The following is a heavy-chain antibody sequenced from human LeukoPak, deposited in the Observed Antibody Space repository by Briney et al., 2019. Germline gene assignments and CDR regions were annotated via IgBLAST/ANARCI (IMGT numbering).Heavy chain of an antibody. CDR1: GGSISSSSYY. V-gene: IGHV4-39*07. Sequence: PSETLSLTCTVSGGSISSSSYYWGWLRQPPGKGLEWIGSIYYSGSTYYNPSLKSRVTISVDTSKNQFSLKLSSVTAADTAVYYCARDRSWNYYFDYWGQGTLVTVSS. D-gene: IGHD1-7*01. CDR2: IYYSGST. CDR3: ARDRSWNYYFDY. J-gene: IGHJ4*02.